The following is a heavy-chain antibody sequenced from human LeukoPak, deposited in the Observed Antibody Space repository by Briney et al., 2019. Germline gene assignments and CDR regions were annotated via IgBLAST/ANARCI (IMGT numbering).Heavy chain of an antibody. V-gene: IGHV1-18*01. CDR1: GYTFTSYG. CDR3: ARDPRLTIFGVATPSWFDP. D-gene: IGHD3-3*01. CDR2: ISAYNGNT. Sequence: ASVKVSCKASGYTFTSYGISWVRQAPGQGLEWMGWISAYNGNTNYAQKLQGRVTMTTDTSTSTAYMELRSLRSDDTAVYYCARDPRLTIFGVATPSWFDPWGQGTLVTVSS. J-gene: IGHJ5*02.